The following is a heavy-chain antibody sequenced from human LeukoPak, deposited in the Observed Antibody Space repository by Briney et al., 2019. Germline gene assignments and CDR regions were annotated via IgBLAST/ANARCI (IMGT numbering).Heavy chain of an antibody. D-gene: IGHD3-3*01. J-gene: IGHJ4*02. Sequence: GGSLRLSCAASGFSFNSYNMIWVRQAPGKGLEWVSYISSSSSAINYADSVKGRFTISRDNAMNSLYLQMNSLRAEDTAVFYCARDRGGTDDFWSGYYTGYFDYWGQGTLVTVSS. V-gene: IGHV3-48*01. CDR1: GFSFNSYN. CDR2: ISSSSSAI. CDR3: ARDRGGTDDFWSGYYTGYFDY.